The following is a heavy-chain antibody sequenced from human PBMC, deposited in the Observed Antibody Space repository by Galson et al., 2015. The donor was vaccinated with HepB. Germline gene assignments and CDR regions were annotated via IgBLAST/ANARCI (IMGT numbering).Heavy chain of an antibody. Sequence: TLSLTCTVSGGSISSGSYYWSWIRQPAGKGLEWIGRIYTSGSTNYNPSLKSRVTMSVDTSKNQFSLKLSSVTAADTAVYYCARVGSSSTSFNMDVWGKGTTVTVAS. CDR3: ARVGSSSTSFNMDV. V-gene: IGHV4-61*02. J-gene: IGHJ6*03. CDR1: GGSISSGSYY. CDR2: IYTSGST. D-gene: IGHD2-2*01.